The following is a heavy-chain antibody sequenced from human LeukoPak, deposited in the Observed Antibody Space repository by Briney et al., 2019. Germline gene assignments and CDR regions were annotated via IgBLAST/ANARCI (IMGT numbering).Heavy chain of an antibody. CDR2: IKQDGSEK. V-gene: IGHV3-7*01. CDR1: GFTFSNYG. Sequence: PGGSLRLSCAASGFTFSNYGMNWVRQAPGKGLEWVANIKQDGSEKYYVDSVKGRFTISRDNAKNSLYLQMNSLRAEDTAVYYCARDSFYYYDSSGYLYYYYYYMDVWGRGTTVTVSS. D-gene: IGHD3-22*01. CDR3: ARDSFYYYDSSGYLYYYYYYMDV. J-gene: IGHJ6*03.